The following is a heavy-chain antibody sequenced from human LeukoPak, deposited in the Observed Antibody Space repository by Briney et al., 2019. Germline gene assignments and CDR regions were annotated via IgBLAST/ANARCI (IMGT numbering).Heavy chain of an antibody. D-gene: IGHD2-2*01. CDR1: GFTFSSYG. J-gene: IGHJ4*02. CDR3: ARGHSSTSPMDY. Sequence: GSLRLSCAASGFTFSSYGLHWVRQAPGQGLEWVAVIWYDGSNKYYADSVKGRFTISRDNSKNTLYLQMNSLRAEDTAVYYCARGHSSTSPMDYWGQGTLVTVSS. V-gene: IGHV3-33*01. CDR2: IWYDGSNK.